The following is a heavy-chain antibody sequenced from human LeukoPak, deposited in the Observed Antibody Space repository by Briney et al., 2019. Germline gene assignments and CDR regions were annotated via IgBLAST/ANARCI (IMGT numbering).Heavy chain of an antibody. D-gene: IGHD2-15*01. Sequence: GGSLRLSCAASGFTFSSYGMHWVRQALGKGLDWVAFIHHDGSNKYYADSVRGRFTISRDNSKNTLYLQMNNLRAEDTGVYYCARDSAIVVLAYMDVWGKGTTVTVSS. V-gene: IGHV3-30*02. CDR2: IHHDGSNK. J-gene: IGHJ6*03. CDR1: GFTFSSYG. CDR3: ARDSAIVVLAYMDV.